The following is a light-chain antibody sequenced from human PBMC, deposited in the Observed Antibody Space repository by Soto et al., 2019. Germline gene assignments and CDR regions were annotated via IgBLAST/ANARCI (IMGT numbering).Light chain of an antibody. J-gene: IGKJ1*01. CDR3: LQDFTYLWT. Sequence: AIQMTRSPPSLSASVGDRVTITCRASQAIRNDLGWYQQKPGKAPNILIFGASNLQVGVPVRFRASGSGTNFNLSIINLQPYDISSYYCLQDFTYLWTFGQGTMADSK. CDR2: GAS. V-gene: IGKV1-6*01. CDR1: QAIRND.